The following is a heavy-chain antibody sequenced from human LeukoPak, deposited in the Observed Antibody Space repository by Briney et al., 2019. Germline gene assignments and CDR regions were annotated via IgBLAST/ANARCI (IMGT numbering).Heavy chain of an antibody. Sequence: PSETLSLTCTVSGYSISSGYYWGWIRQPPGKGLEWIGSIYHSGSTYYNPSLKSRVTISVDTSKNQFSLKLRSVTAADTAVYYCARAGCSSTSCYAHYYFDYWGQGTLVTVSS. CDR2: IYHSGST. J-gene: IGHJ4*02. D-gene: IGHD2-2*01. CDR3: ARAGCSSTSCYAHYYFDY. V-gene: IGHV4-38-2*02. CDR1: GYSISSGYY.